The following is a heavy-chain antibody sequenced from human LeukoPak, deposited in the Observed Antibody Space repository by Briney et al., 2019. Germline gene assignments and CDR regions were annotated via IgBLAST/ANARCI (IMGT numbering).Heavy chain of an antibody. J-gene: IGHJ5*02. CDR3: ARVGIAAAGTLTWFDP. CDR1: GGSVSSGSYY. Sequence: SETLSLTCTVSGGSVSSGSYYWSWIRQPPGKGLEWIGYIYYSGNTNYNPSLKSRVTISVDTSKNQFSLKLSSVTAADTAVYYCARVGIAAAGTLTWFDPWGQGTLVTVSS. D-gene: IGHD6-13*01. CDR2: IYYSGNT. V-gene: IGHV4-61*01.